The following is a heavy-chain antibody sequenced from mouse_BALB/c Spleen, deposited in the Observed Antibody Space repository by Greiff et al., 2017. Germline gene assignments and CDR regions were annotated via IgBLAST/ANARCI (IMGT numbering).Heavy chain of an antibody. Sequence: EVQLQQSGAELAKPGASVKMSCKASGYTFTSYWMHWVKQRPGQGLEWIGAIYPGNSDTSYNQKFKGKAKLTAVTSTSTAYMELSSLTNEDSAVYYCTRERYDGAWFAYWGQGTLVTVSA. CDR2: IYPGNSDT. CDR1: GYTFTSYW. CDR3: TRERYDGAWFAY. V-gene: IGHV1-5*01. J-gene: IGHJ3*01. D-gene: IGHD2-14*01.